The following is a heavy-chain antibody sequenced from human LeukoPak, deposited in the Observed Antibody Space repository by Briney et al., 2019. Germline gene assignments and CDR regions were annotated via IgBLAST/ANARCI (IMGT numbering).Heavy chain of an antibody. CDR1: GFTFSSYA. CDR2: ISGSGGST. Sequence: GGSLRLSCAASGFTFSSYAMSWVRQAPGKGLEWVSAISGSGGSTYYADSVKGRFTISRDNSKNTLYLQMNSLRAEGTAVYYCAKDRLLWFGELSPYYYYYGMDVWGQGTTVTVSS. D-gene: IGHD3-10*01. CDR3: AKDRLLWFGELSPYYYYYGMDV. J-gene: IGHJ6*02. V-gene: IGHV3-23*01.